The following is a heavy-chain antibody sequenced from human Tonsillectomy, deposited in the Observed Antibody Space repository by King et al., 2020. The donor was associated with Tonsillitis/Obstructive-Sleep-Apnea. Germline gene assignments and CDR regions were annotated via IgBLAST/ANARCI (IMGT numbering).Heavy chain of an antibody. Sequence: QLVQSGAEVKKPGSSVKVSCKASGGTFSSYAISWVRQAPGQGLEWMGGIIPIFGTANYAQKFQDRVTITADESTSTAYMVLSSLRSEDTAVYYCAREDLRRDGYPYNWFDPWGQGTLVTVSS. CDR2: IIPIFGTA. CDR1: GGTFSSYA. J-gene: IGHJ5*02. V-gene: IGHV1-69*01. D-gene: IGHD5-24*01. CDR3: AREDLRRDGYPYNWFDP.